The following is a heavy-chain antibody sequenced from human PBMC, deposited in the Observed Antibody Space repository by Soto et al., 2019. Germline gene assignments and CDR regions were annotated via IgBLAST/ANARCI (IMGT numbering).Heavy chain of an antibody. Sequence: GGSLRLSCAASGFTFSSYAMHWVRQAPGRGLEYVSAISSNGGSTYYANSVKGRFTISRDNSKNTLYLQMGSLRAEDMAVYYCARQWLDSYYFDYWGQGTLVTVSS. CDR2: ISSNGGST. CDR1: GFTFSSYA. V-gene: IGHV3-64*01. CDR3: ARQWLDSYYFDY. J-gene: IGHJ4*02. D-gene: IGHD6-19*01.